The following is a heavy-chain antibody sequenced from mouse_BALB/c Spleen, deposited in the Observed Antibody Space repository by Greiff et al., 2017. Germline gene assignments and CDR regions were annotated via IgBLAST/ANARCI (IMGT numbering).Heavy chain of an antibody. Sequence: EVKLVESGGDLVKPGGSLKLSCAASGFTFSSYGMSWVRQTPDKRLEWVATISSGGSYTYYPDSVKGRFTISRDNAKNTLYLQMSSLKSEDTAMYYCARQRGRGYDADYWGQGTTLTVSS. CDR2: ISSGGSYT. J-gene: IGHJ2*01. D-gene: IGHD2-2*01. V-gene: IGHV5-6*01. CDR1: GFTFSSYG. CDR3: ARQRGRGYDADY.